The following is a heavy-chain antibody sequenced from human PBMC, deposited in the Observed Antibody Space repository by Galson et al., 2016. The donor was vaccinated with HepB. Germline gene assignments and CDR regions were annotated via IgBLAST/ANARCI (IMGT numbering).Heavy chain of an antibody. CDR3: AREHSGYINSLYYYYMDV. J-gene: IGHJ6*03. Sequence: ETLSLTCAVSGGAFIDYQWTWLRQSPGKGLEWIGEINHSGRTNHNPSLKSRVTMSVDKSKNQFSLRLNSVTAADTAVYYCAREHSGYINSLYYYYMDVWGKGTTVTVSS. CDR2: INHSGRT. CDR1: GGAFIDYQ. V-gene: IGHV4-34*01. D-gene: IGHD6-25*01.